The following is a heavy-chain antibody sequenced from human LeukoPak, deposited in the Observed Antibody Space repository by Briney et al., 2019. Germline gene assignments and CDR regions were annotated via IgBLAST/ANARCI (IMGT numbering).Heavy chain of an antibody. CDR2: ILSDGSKE. J-gene: IGHJ4*02. V-gene: IGHV3-33*03. CDR1: GFTFSSYG. CDR3: AINRWSWNY. D-gene: IGHD6-13*01. Sequence: GGSLRLSCAASGFTFSSYGMHWVRQAPGKGLEWVAVILSDGSKEFYTDSVKGRFTISRDNAKNSLYLQMNSLRAEDTALYHCAINRWSWNYWGQGTLVTVSS.